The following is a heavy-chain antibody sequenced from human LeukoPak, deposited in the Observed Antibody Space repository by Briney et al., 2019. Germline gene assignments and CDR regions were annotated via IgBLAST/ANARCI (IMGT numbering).Heavy chain of an antibody. V-gene: IGHV4-59*01. CDR1: GGSISSYY. Sequence: SETLSLTCTVSGGSISSYYRSWIRQPPGKGLEWIGYIYYSGSTNYNPSLKSRVTISVDTSKNQFSLKLSSVTAADTAVYYCARTITGGLLWFGELNYYFDYWGQGTLVTVSS. J-gene: IGHJ4*02. CDR2: IYYSGST. D-gene: IGHD3-10*01. CDR3: ARTITGGLLWFGELNYYFDY.